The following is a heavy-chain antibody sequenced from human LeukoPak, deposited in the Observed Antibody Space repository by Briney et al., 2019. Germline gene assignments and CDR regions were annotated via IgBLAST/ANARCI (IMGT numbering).Heavy chain of an antibody. V-gene: IGHV3-23*01. CDR2: ISGSGGRGSGGSS. CDR3: EKECDSSGYCFFDY. Sequence: GGSLRLSCAASGFTFSNYAMSWVRQAPGKGLEWVSAISGSGGRGSGGSSYYAGSVKGRYTIYRDNSKTSLYLQMISLRAEDTDVYDCEKECDSSGYCFFDYWGQGTLVTVSS. CDR1: GFTFSNYA. J-gene: IGHJ4*02. D-gene: IGHD3-22*01.